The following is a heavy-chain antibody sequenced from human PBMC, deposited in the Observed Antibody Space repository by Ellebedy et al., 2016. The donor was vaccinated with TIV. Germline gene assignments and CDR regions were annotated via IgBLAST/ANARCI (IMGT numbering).Heavy chain of an antibody. D-gene: IGHD3-22*01. Sequence: SETLSLICTVSGGSISSSSYYWGWIRQPPGKGLEWIGSIYYSGSTYYNPSLKSRVTISVDTSKNQFSLKLSSVTAADTAVYYCARHWDYYYDSSGSDNFFDYWGQGTLVTVSS. CDR2: IYYSGST. CDR3: ARHWDYYYDSSGSDNFFDY. J-gene: IGHJ4*02. V-gene: IGHV4-39*01. CDR1: GGSISSSSYY.